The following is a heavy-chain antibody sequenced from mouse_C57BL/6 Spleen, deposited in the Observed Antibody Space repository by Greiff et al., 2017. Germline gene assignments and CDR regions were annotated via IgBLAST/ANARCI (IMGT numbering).Heavy chain of an antibody. V-gene: IGHV5-4*01. CDR2: ISDGGSYT. J-gene: IGHJ4*01. CDR3: ARDRDSTYEYAMDY. CDR1: GFTFSSYA. Sequence: EVKLMESGGGLVKPGGSLKLSCAASGFTFSSYAMSWVRQTPEKRLEWVATISDGGSYTYYPDNVKGRFTISRDNAKNNLYLQMSHLKSEDTAMYYCARDRDSTYEYAMDYWGQGTSVTVSS. D-gene: IGHD5-1*01.